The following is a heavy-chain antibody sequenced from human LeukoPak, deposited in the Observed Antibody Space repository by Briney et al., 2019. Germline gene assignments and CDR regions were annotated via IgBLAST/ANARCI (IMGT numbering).Heavy chain of an antibody. D-gene: IGHD4-17*01. J-gene: IGHJ3*02. CDR1: GYSISSGYY. CDR2: IYHSGST. CDR3: ARSYGDYGSLDAFDI. V-gene: IGHV4-38-2*01. Sequence: SETLSLTCAVSGYSISSGYYWGWIRQPPGTGLEWIGSIYHSGSTYYNPSLKSRVTISVDTSKNQFSLKLSSVTAADTAVYYCARSYGDYGSLDAFDIWGQGTMVTVSS.